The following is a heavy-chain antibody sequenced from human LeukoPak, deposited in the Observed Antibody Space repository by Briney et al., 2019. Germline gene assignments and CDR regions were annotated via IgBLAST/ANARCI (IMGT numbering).Heavy chain of an antibody. J-gene: IGHJ4*02. V-gene: IGHV4-39*07. D-gene: IGHD3-10*01. CDR3: ARMRVLWFGELLSRYFDY. CDR2: IYYSGST. CDR1: GGSISSSSYY. Sequence: SETLSLTCTVSGGSISSSSYYWGWIRQPPGKGLEWIGSIYYSGSTNYNPSLKSRVTISVDKSKNQFSLKLSSVTAAGTAVYYCARMRVLWFGELLSRYFDYWGQGTLVTVSS.